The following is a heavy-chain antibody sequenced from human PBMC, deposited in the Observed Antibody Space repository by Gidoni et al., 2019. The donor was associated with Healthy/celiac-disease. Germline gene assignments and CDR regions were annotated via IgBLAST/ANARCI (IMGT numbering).Heavy chain of an antibody. J-gene: IGHJ4*02. D-gene: IGHD3-22*01. CDR3: ARDPRTYYYDSSGY. CDR2: ISSSSSYI. CDR1: GFTFSSYS. Sequence: EVQLVESGGGLVKPGGSLRLSCAASGFTFSSYSMNWVRQAPGKGLEWVSSISSSSSYIYYADSVKGRFTISRDNAKNSLYLQMNSLRAEDTAVYYCARDPRTYYYDSSGYWGQGTLVTVSS. V-gene: IGHV3-21*01.